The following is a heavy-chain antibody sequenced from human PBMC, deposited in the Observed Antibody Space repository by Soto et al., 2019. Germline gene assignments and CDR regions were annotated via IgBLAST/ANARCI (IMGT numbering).Heavy chain of an antibody. Sequence: SVKVSCKASGFTFTSSAVQWVRQARGQRLEWIGWIVVGSGNTNYAQKFQERVTITRDMSTSTAYMELSSLRSEDTAVYYCAAFFYIVEQGPKSSLFPYKTIFDL. CDR1: GFTFTSSA. V-gene: IGHV1-58*01. CDR2: IVVGSGNT. J-gene: IGHJ2*01. D-gene: IGHD3-16*02. CDR3: AAFFYIVEQGPKSSLFPYKTIFDL.